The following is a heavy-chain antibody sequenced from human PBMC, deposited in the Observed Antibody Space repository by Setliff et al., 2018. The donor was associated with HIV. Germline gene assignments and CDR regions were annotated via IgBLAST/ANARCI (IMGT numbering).Heavy chain of an antibody. Sequence: SETLSLTCAVYGGSFSGYYWNWIRQSQGKGLEWIGEMNHSGNTNYNPSLKSRVTISMDMSKNQFSLNLASMTAADTAVYYCARGAGQWLRLVQGDSVAYFDFWGQGMLVTVSS. CDR3: ARGAGQWLRLVQGDSVAYFDF. D-gene: IGHD6-19*01. CDR2: MNHSGNT. CDR1: GGSFSGYY. J-gene: IGHJ4*02. V-gene: IGHV4-34*01.